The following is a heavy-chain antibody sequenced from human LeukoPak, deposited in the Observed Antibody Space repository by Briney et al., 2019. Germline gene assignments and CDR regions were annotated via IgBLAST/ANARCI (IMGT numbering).Heavy chain of an antibody. V-gene: IGHV3-7*04. J-gene: IGHJ6*03. Sequence: PGGSLRLSCAASGFTFSSFGMHWVRQAPGKGLERVANIKQDGSEKYYVDSVKGRFTISRDNAKNSLYLQMNSLRAEDTAVYYCARGRYMDVWGKGTTVTISS. CDR1: GFTFSSFG. CDR3: ARGRYMDV. CDR2: IKQDGSEK.